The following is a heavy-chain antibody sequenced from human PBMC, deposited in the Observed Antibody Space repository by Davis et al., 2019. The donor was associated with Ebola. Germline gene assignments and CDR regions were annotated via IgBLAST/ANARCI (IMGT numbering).Heavy chain of an antibody. D-gene: IGHD6-13*01. Sequence: PGGSLRLSCAASGFTFSNYGMHWVRQAPGKGLEWVAFIRYDGSNKYYADPVKGRFTISRDNSKNTLYLQLNSLRAEDTAVYYCASSSSWVLHFDYWGQGTLLIVSS. J-gene: IGHJ4*02. CDR1: GFTFSNYG. V-gene: IGHV3-30*02. CDR3: ASSSSWVLHFDY. CDR2: IRYDGSNK.